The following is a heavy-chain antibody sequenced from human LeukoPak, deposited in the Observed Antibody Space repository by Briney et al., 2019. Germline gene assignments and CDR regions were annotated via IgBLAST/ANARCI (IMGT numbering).Heavy chain of an antibody. CDR2: ISGSGGST. J-gene: IGHJ6*02. Sequence: GGSLRLSCAAPGFTFSSYVMTWVRQAPGKGLEWVSAISGSGGSTYYADSVKGRFTISRDNSKNTLYLQMYSLRADDTAVYYCAKDWAAAAENYYYYYGMDVWGQGTTVTVSS. CDR3: AKDWAAAAENYYYYYGMDV. V-gene: IGHV3-23*01. CDR1: GFTFSSYV. D-gene: IGHD6-13*01.